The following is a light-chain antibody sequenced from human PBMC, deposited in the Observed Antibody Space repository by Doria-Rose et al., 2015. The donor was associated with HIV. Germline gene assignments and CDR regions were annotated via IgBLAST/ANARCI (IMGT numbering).Light chain of an antibody. V-gene: IGKV3-15*01. CDR2: RAS. CDR3: QQWSSNPLT. CDR1: ASVSYR. J-gene: IGKJ4*02. Sequence: DIVVAGSLKKKSASPGERVTITCSASASVSYRYWYQQKQGSSPKPWIYRASNLASGVPTRFSCSVSGTSDSLTISSMEAEDAASYYCQQWSSNPLTFG.